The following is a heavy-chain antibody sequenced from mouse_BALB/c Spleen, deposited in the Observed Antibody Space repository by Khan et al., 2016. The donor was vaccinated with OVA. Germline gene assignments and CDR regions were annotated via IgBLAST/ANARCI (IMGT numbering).Heavy chain of an antibody. CDR2: VNTYYGDA. V-gene: IGHV1S137*01. CDR3: ARGGGDRFAY. Sequence: QVQLQQSGAELVRPGVSVKISCKGSGYTFTDFTMHWVKQSHAKSLEWIGVVNTYYGDATYNQKFKGKATMTVDKSSTTAYMELDRLTSEDSAIYYCARGGGDRFAYWGQGTLVTVSA. J-gene: IGHJ3*01. CDR1: GYTFTDFT.